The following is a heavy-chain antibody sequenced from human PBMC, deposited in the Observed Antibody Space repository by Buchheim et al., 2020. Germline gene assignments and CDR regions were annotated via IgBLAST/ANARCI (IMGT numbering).Heavy chain of an antibody. Sequence: QVQLQESGPGLVKPSQTLSLTCTVSGGSISSGDYYWSWIRQPPGKGLEWIGYIYYSGSTYYNPSLKSRVTISVDTSKNQFSLKRSSVTAADTAVYYCARAVRGGKGVWYYYYGMDVWGQGTT. J-gene: IGHJ6*02. V-gene: IGHV4-30-4*01. CDR3: ARAVRGGKGVWYYYYGMDV. CDR1: GGSISSGDYY. D-gene: IGHD3-16*01. CDR2: IYYSGST.